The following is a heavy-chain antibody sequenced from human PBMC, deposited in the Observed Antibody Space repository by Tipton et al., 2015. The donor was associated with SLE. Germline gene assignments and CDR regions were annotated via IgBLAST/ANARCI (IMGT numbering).Heavy chain of an antibody. V-gene: IGHV4-61*02. J-gene: IGHJ6*03. CDR1: GGAMTRGIYY. CDR2: VFAGVTT. Sequence: TLSLTCSVSGGAMTRGIYYWSWIRQPAGKGLEWIGRVFAGVTTNYNPSLKSRVTISIDRSKGQFSLKLNPVTAADTAVYYCARGKSIDYYYYYVDVWGEGTTVTVSS. CDR3: ARGKSIDYYYYYVDV. D-gene: IGHD2/OR15-2a*01.